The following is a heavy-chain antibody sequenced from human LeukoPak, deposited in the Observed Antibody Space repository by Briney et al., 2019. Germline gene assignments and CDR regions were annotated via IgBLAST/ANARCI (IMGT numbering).Heavy chain of an antibody. CDR3: ARGRGLISED. Sequence: PGGSLRLSCAASGFTFSSYSMNWVRQAPGKGLEWVSSISSSSSCVYYADSVKGRFTISRDNAKNSLYLQMNSLRAEDTAVYYCARGRGLISEDWGQGTLVTVSS. CDR2: ISSSSSCV. J-gene: IGHJ4*02. V-gene: IGHV3-21*01. CDR1: GFTFSSYS. D-gene: IGHD2-15*01.